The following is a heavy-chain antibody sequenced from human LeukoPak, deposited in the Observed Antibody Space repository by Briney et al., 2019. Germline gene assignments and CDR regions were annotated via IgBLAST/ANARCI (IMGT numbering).Heavy chain of an antibody. Sequence: SVKVSCKASGGTFSSYTISWVRQAPGQGLEWMGRIIPILGIANYAQKFQGRVTITADKYTSTAYMALSTLRSEDTAVYYCARVLEDTAMDNWFDPWGQGTLVTVSS. CDR3: ARVLEDTAMDNWFDP. CDR1: GGTFSSYT. D-gene: IGHD5-18*01. V-gene: IGHV1-69*02. CDR2: IIPILGIA. J-gene: IGHJ5*02.